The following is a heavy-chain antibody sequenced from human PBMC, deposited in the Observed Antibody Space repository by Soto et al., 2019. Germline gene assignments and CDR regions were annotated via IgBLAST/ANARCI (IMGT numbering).Heavy chain of an antibody. V-gene: IGHV3-49*03. J-gene: IGHJ6*03. CDR3: TRGNTYYDFWSGYSPLYYYYYYMDV. CDR1: GFTFGDYA. D-gene: IGHD3-3*01. CDR2: IRSKAYGGTT. Sequence: GGSLRLSCTASGFTFGDYAMSWFRQAPGKGLEWVGFIRSKAYGGTTEYAASVKGRFTISRDDSKSIAYLQMNSLKTEDTAVYYCTRGNTYYDFWSGYSPLYYYYYYMDVWGKGTTVTVS.